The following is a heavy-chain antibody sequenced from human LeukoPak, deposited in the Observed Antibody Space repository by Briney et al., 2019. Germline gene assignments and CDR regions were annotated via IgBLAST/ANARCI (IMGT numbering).Heavy chain of an antibody. CDR3: ARERWHCRVNCYSVYYYALDV. CDR2: INPGNGDT. CDR1: GYTFTNYA. V-gene: IGHV1-3*01. Sequence: ASVKVSCKGSGYTFTNYAIHWVRQAPGQRLEWLGWINPGNGDTKYSQNFQGRVTVTSDTSAATAYVELNSLTSEDTAVYYCARERWHCRVNCYSVYYYALDVWGQGTTVTVSS. J-gene: IGHJ6*02. D-gene: IGHD2-15*01.